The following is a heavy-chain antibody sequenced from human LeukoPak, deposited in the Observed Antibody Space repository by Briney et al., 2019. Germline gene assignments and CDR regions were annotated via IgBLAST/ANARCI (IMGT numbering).Heavy chain of an antibody. CDR1: GLTFSSYW. V-gene: IGHV3-7*03. D-gene: IGHD3-10*01. J-gene: IGHJ4*02. Sequence: GGSLRLSCAASGLTFSSYWMNWVRQAPGKGLEWVANIKQDGSEKYYVDSVKGRFTISRDNAKNSLYLQMNSLRAEDTAVYYCAKGAVWSLYYFDYWGQGTLVTVSS. CDR2: IKQDGSEK. CDR3: AKGAVWSLYYFDY.